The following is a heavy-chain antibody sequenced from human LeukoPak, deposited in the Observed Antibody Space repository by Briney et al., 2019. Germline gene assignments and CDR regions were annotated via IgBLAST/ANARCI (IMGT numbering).Heavy chain of an antibody. D-gene: IGHD5-18*01. J-gene: IGHJ4*02. CDR2: ISYDGSNK. CDR1: GFTFRSYA. V-gene: IGHV3-30-3*01. Sequence: QTGGSLRLSCAASGFTFRSYAIHWVRQAPGKGLEWVAVISYDGSNKYYADSVKGRFTISRDNSKNTLYLQMNSLRAEDTAVYYCARDRGGDTAMVLHHWGQGTLVTVSS. CDR3: ARDRGGDTAMVLHH.